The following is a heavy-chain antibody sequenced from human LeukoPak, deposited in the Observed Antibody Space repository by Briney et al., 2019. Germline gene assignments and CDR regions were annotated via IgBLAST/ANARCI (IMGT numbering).Heavy chain of an antibody. CDR2: ISAYNGNT. CDR1: GYTFTSYG. Sequence: ASVKVSCKASGYTFTSYGISWVRQAPGQGLEWMGWISAYNGNTNYAQKLQGRVTMTTDTSTSTAYMELRSLRSDDTAVYYCARAPRVVRGVIRTSPYYYMDVWGKGTTVTISS. V-gene: IGHV1-18*01. J-gene: IGHJ6*03. CDR3: ARAPRVVRGVIRTSPYYYMDV. D-gene: IGHD3-10*01.